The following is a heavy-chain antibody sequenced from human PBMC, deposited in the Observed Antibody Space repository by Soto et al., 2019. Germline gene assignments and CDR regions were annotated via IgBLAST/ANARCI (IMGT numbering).Heavy chain of an antibody. J-gene: IGHJ6*02. CDR2: IIPILGIA. D-gene: IGHD3-10*01. CDR1: GGTFSSYT. V-gene: IGHV1-69*08. CDR3: ARDRITMVRGVTLGYYYYYGMAV. Sequence: QVQLVQSGAEVKKPGSSVKVSCKASGGTFSSYTISWVRQAPGQGLEWMGRIIPILGIANYAQKFQGRVTITADKSTITAYMELSSLRSEDTAVYYCARDRITMVRGVTLGYYYYYGMAVWGQGTTVTVSS.